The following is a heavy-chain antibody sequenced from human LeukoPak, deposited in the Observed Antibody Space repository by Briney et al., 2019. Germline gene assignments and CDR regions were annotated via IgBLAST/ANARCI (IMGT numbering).Heavy chain of an antibody. CDR1: GFTFSSYG. V-gene: IGHV3-33*01. CDR2: IWYDGSNK. CDR3: ARAYSSGYFYFDY. Sequence: GGSLRLSCAASGFTFSSYGMHWVRQAPGKGLEWVAVIWYDGSNKYYADSVKGRFTISRDNSKNTLYLQMSSLRAEDTAVYYCARAYSSGYFYFDYWGQGTLVTVSS. J-gene: IGHJ4*02. D-gene: IGHD3-22*01.